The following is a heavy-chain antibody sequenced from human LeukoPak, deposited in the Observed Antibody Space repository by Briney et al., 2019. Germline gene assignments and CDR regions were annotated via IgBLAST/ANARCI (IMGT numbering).Heavy chain of an antibody. V-gene: IGHV4-34*01. CDR2: INHSGST. J-gene: IGHJ5*02. CDR3: ARGRYYGSGSKTFDP. CDR1: GGSFSGYY. D-gene: IGHD3-10*01. Sequence: SETLSLTCAVYGGSFSGYYWSWIRQPPGKGLEWIGEINHSGSTNYNPSLKSRVTISVDTSKNQFSLKLSSVTAADTAVYYCARGRYYGSGSKTFDPWGQGTLVTVSS.